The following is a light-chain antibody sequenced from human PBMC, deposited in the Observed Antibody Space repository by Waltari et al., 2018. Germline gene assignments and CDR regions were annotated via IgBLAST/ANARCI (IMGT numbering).Light chain of an antibody. CDR3: QQYYHTRQIT. J-gene: IGKJ3*01. V-gene: IGKV1-NL1*01. CDR1: QGLSNS. CDR2: AAS. Sequence: DIQMTQSPASPSASVGARITSTCRASQGLSNSLAWYQQKPGKAPKLLLSAASTLESWVPSRFRGSGSGTDYTLTISSRQPEDFATYYCQQYYHTRQITFGPGTKVDFK.